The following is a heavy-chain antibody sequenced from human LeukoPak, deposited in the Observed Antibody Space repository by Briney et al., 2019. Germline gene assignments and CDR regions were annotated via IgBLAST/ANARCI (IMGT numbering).Heavy chain of an antibody. CDR3: ARGLTTEYSSSSLDFDY. Sequence: GASVKVSCKASGYTFTSNDINWVREATGQGLEWMGWMNPNSGNTGYAQKFQGRVTMTRNTSISTAYMELSSLRSEDTAVYYCARGLTTEYSSSSLDFDYWGQGTLVTVSS. D-gene: IGHD6-6*01. CDR1: GYTFTSND. CDR2: MNPNSGNT. J-gene: IGHJ4*02. V-gene: IGHV1-8*01.